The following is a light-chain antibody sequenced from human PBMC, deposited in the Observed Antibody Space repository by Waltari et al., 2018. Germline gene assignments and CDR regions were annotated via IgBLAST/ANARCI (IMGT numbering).Light chain of an antibody. J-gene: IGLJ1*01. V-gene: IGLV2-11*01. CDR1: SRDVGGNHY. CDR3: CSFAGSYTFV. CDR2: DVS. Sequence: QSVLTQPRSVSGSPGQSVTISCTGTSRDVGGNHYVSWFQQHPGKVPKLLIYDVSERPSDVPDRFSGSKSANTASLTISGLQTEDEADYYCCSFAGSYTFVFGTGTRVTVL.